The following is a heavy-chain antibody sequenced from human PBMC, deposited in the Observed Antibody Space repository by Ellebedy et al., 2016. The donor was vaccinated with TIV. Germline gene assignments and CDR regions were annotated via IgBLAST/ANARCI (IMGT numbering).Heavy chain of an antibody. Sequence: GESLKISCVGSGFTFTRDYMSWVRQAPGKGLEWVANIRQDGSAKFYIDSVKGRFTISRDNAKNSLYLQMNSLRAEDTAVYYCARDGVAAGLDNWGQGSLVTVSS. D-gene: IGHD6-19*01. V-gene: IGHV3-7*03. J-gene: IGHJ4*02. CDR3: ARDGVAAGLDN. CDR2: IRQDGSAK. CDR1: GFTFTRDY.